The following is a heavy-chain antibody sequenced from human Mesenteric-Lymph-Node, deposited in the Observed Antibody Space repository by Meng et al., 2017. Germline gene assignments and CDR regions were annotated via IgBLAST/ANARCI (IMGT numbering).Heavy chain of an antibody. D-gene: IGHD3-10*01. V-gene: IGHV1-2*02. J-gene: IGHJ4*02. CDR2: INPNSGGT. CDR1: GGTFSSYT. CDR3: ARSGERITMVRGVIRAIFDY. Sequence: ASVKVSCKASGGTFSSYTISWVRQAPGQGLEWMGWINPNSGGTNYAQKFQGRVTMTRDTSISTAYMELSRLRSDDTAVYYCARSGERITMVRGVIRAIFDYWGQGTLVTVSS.